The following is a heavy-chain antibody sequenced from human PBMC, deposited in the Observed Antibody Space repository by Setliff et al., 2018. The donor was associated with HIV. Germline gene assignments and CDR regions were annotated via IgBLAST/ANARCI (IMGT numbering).Heavy chain of an antibody. CDR3: ATDRPTYYDYVWGSPDGRKAFDI. J-gene: IGHJ3*02. CDR2: FDPEDGET. CDR1: GYTLTELS. D-gene: IGHD3-16*01. V-gene: IGHV1-24*01. Sequence: ASVKVSCKVSGYTLTELSMHWVRQAPGKGLEWMGSFDPEDGETTYAQKFQGRVTMTEDTSTDTAYMELSSLRSEDTAVYYCATDRPTYYDYVWGSPDGRKAFDIWGQGTMVTVSS.